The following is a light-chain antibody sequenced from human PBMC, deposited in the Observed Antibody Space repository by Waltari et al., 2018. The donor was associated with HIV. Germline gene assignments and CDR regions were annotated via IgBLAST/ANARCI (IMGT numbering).Light chain of an antibody. CDR3: QSVDSDSSYWV. CDR2: KET. Sequence: SYELTQPPSVSVSPGQTARITCSGNALPKQYHYWYQQKPGRAPLVIIYKETDRRSGIPVRCSGSSSRRIVTLTISGVQAEDEADYYCQSVDSDSSYWVFGGGTKVTVL. V-gene: IGLV3-25*03. CDR1: ALPKQY. J-gene: IGLJ3*02.